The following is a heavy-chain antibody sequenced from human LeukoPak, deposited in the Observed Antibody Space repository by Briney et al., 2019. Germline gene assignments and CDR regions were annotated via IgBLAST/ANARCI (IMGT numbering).Heavy chain of an antibody. CDR3: ARGWDYDILTGYYRPYYYYGMDV. J-gene: IGHJ6*04. CDR1: GFTFSSYS. Sequence: LGGSLRLPCAASGFTFSSYSMNWVRQAPGKGLEWVSSISSSSSYIYYADSVKGRFAISRDNAKNSLYLQMNSLRAEDTAVYYCARGWDYDILTGYYRPYYYYGMDVWGKGTTVTVSS. V-gene: IGHV3-21*01. CDR2: ISSSSSYI. D-gene: IGHD3-9*01.